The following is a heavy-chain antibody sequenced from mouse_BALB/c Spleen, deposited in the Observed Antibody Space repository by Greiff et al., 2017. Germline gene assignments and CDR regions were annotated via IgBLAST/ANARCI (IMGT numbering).Heavy chain of an antibody. J-gene: IGHJ4*01. CDR1: GFSLTSYG. Sequence: VKLMESGPDLVAPSQSLSITCTVSGFSLTSYGVHWVRQPPGKGLEWLVVIWSDGSTTYNSALKSRLSISKDNSKSQVFLKMNSLQTDDTAMYYCARHGTGTYAMDYWGQGTSVTVSS. CDR3: ARHGTGTYAMDY. V-gene: IGHV2-6-2*01. CDR2: IWSDGST. D-gene: IGHD4-1*01.